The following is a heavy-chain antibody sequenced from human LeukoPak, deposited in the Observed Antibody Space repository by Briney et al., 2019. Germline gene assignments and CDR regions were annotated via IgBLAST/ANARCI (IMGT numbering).Heavy chain of an antibody. CDR1: GFTASSNY. CDR2: IYSGGST. D-gene: IGHD3-9*01. J-gene: IGHJ4*02. V-gene: IGHV3-66*01. Sequence: GGSLSPSCAASGFTASSNYMTWVGQAPGKGLEWVSVIYSGGSTYYPDSVKGRFTISRDNSKNTLYLQMNSLRAEDTAVYYCAKCGAYDILTGYHYYFDYWGQGTLVTVSS. CDR3: AKCGAYDILTGYHYYFDY.